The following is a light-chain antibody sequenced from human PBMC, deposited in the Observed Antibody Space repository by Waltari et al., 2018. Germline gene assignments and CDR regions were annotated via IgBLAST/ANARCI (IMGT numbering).Light chain of an antibody. V-gene: IGLV2-11*01. J-gene: IGLJ3*02. CDR2: DVT. CDR1: SSDVGGFNF. CDR3: CSYAGFYTCV. Sequence: QSALTQPRSVSGSPGQSVTVSCTGTSSDVGGFNFVSWYQHHPGKVPKLLLYDVTKRPSGVPGRFSGYKSDNTAYLTISGLQAEDEADYYCCSYAGFYTCVFGGGTKLTVL.